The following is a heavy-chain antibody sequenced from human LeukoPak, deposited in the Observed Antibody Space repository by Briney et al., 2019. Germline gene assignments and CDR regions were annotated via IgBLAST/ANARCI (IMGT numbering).Heavy chain of an antibody. Sequence: GVTERLPRPPSGFTLNNSWIVWVRQDPAKGRGWVGKIKPDGSERNYVDSAKGRLNISKDTAKNSLYSQMKSLRLEDTAIYDCATSGAGLDNWGQGKLGTVSS. D-gene: IGHD5-12*01. CDR2: IKPDGSER. J-gene: IGHJ4*02. V-gene: IGHV3-7*01. CDR3: ATSGAGLDN. CDR1: GFTLNNSW.